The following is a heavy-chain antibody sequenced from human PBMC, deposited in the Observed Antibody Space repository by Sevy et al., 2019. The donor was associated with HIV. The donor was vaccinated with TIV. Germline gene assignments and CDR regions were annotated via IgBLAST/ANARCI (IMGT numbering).Heavy chain of an antibody. D-gene: IGHD1-26*01. Sequence: GGSLRLSCAASGFTFSSYSMNWVRQAPGKGLEWVSSISSSSSYIYYADSVKGRFTISRDNAKNSLYLQMNSRRAEDAAVYYCARDVRGQWELLGGDAFDIWGQGTMVTVSS. V-gene: IGHV3-21*01. CDR1: GFTFSSYS. CDR3: ARDVRGQWELLGGDAFDI. J-gene: IGHJ3*02. CDR2: ISSSSSYI.